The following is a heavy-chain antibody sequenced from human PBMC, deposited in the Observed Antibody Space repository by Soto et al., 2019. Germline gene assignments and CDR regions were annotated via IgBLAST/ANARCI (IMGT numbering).Heavy chain of an antibody. CDR3: AKDTDSSLTS. D-gene: IGHD6-6*01. Sequence: GGSLRLSCSASGFTFSNYAMDWVRQAPGKGLEWVAVISYDGSNKYYADSVKGRFTLSRDNSKNTLYLQMNSLRAEDTAVYYRAKDTDSSLTSWGQGTLVTVSS. J-gene: IGHJ5*02. CDR2: ISYDGSNK. V-gene: IGHV3-30*04. CDR1: GFTFSNYA.